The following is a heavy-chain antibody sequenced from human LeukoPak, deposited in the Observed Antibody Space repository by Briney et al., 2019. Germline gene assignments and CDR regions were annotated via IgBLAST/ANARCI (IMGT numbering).Heavy chain of an antibody. J-gene: IGHJ5*02. V-gene: IGHV3-7*01. CDR3: ARVEALAAGMFDP. CDR2: IKQDGSEK. D-gene: IGHD6-13*01. Sequence: GGSLRLSCAASGFTFSSYWMSWVRQAPGKGLEWVAHIKQDGSEKYYVDSVKGRFTISRDNAKNSLYLQMNSLRAEDTAVYYCARVEALAAGMFDPWGQGTLVTVSS. CDR1: GFTFSSYW.